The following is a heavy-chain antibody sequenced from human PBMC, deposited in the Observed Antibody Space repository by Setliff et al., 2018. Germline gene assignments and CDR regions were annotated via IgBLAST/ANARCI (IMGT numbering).Heavy chain of an antibody. CDR3: ARTGTYRYFDY. CDR1: GASTNSGTYY. Sequence: TLSLTCTVSGASTNSGTYYWAWIRQPPGKGLEWIGRIHYSGTTYYNASLKSRVTMSVDTSKNQFSLNLCSVTAADTAVYYCARTGTYRYFDYWGQGALVTVSS. D-gene: IGHD1-26*01. V-gene: IGHV4-39*01. J-gene: IGHJ4*02. CDR2: IHYSGTT.